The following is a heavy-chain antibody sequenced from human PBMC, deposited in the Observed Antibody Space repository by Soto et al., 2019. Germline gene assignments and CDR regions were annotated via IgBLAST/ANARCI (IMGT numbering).Heavy chain of an antibody. J-gene: IGHJ4*02. Sequence: SETLSLTCTVSGDSFTGASYYWSWIRQPPGKGLELIGYAHYSGNTNYNPSLESRVTISVDTSKNQFSLALSSVTAADTAVYYCERMLSSSSGTLFDYWGQGNLVTVSS. V-gene: IGHV4-61*01. CDR2: AHYSGNT. CDR1: GDSFTGASYY. D-gene: IGHD6-6*01. CDR3: ERMLSSSSGTLFDY.